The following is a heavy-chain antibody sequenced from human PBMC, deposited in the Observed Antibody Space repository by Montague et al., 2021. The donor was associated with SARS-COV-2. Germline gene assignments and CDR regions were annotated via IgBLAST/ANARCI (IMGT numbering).Heavy chain of an antibody. D-gene: IGHD6-13*01. CDR2: ISISDGNT. J-gene: IGHJ3*02. V-gene: IGHV3-23*01. CDR3: AKDRQLVGDDAFDI. CDR1: GFTFSSYA. Sequence: SLRLSCAASGFTFSSYAMSWVRQAPGKGLEWVSTISISDGNTYYXDSXKGRFTISRDKSKNTLYLQMNSLRAEDTAVYYCAKDRQLVGDDAFDIWDQGTMVTVSS.